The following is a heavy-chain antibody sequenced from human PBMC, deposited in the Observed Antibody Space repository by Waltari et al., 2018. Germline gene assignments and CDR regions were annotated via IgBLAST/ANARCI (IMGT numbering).Heavy chain of an antibody. D-gene: IGHD3-22*01. V-gene: IGHV1-8*01. Sequence: QVQLVQSGAEVKKPGASVKVSCKASGYTFTSYDINWVRQATGQGLEWMGWMNPNSGITGYAQKFQGRVTMTRNTSISTAYMELSSLRSEDTAVYYCARGQGYYDSSGYPDFQHWGQGTLVTVSS. J-gene: IGHJ1*01. CDR2: MNPNSGIT. CDR3: ARGQGYYDSSGYPDFQH. CDR1: GYTFTSYD.